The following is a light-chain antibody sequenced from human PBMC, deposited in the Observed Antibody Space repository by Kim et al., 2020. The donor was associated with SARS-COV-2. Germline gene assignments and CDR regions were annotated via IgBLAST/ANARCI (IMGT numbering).Light chain of an antibody. CDR3: QSYDSSLSGYV. CDR2: GTS. Sequence: QGVTTSCTGSSSNSGAGYNVHWSQQLPGTAPKLLIYGTSNRPSGVPDRFSGSKSGTSASLAITGLQAEDEADYYCQSYDSSLSGYVFGTGTKVTVL. V-gene: IGLV1-40*01. CDR1: SSNSGAGYN. J-gene: IGLJ1*01.